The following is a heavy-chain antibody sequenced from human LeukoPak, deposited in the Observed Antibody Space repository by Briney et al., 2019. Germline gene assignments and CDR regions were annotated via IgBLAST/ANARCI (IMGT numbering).Heavy chain of an antibody. CDR2: MNPNSGNT. Sequence: ASVKVSCKASGYTFTSYDINWVRQATGQGLEWMGWMNPNSGNTGYAQKFQGRVTMTRNTSISTAYMELSSLRSEDTAVYYCARGHTIFGVVIRSFDYWGQGTLVTVS. V-gene: IGHV1-8*01. CDR1: GYTFTSYD. D-gene: IGHD3-3*01. J-gene: IGHJ4*02. CDR3: ARGHTIFGVVIRSFDY.